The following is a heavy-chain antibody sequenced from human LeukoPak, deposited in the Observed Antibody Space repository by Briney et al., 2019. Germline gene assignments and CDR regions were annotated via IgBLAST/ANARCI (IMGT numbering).Heavy chain of an antibody. V-gene: IGHV3-23*01. J-gene: IGHJ4*02. CDR2: ISGSGGNT. D-gene: IGHD7-27*01. Sequence: PGGSLRLSCAASGFTFSSYAMSWVRQAPGKGLEWVSVISGSGGNTYYADSVKGRFTISRDNSKNTLYLQLNSLRAEDTAVYYCAKDLHWGFDYWGQGTLVTVSS. CDR1: GFTFSSYA. CDR3: AKDLHWGFDY.